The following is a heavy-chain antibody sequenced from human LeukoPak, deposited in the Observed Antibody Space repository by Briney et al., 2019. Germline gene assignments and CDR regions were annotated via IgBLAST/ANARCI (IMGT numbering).Heavy chain of an antibody. J-gene: IGHJ4*02. CDR3: ARYYYGSSGYSLRLLAYYFDY. Sequence: SVKVSCKASGGTFSSYAISWVRQAPGQGLEWMGGIIPIFGTANYAQKFQGRVTITAYESTSTAYMELSSLRSEDTAVYYCARYYYGSSGYSLRLLAYYFDYWGQGTLVTVSS. D-gene: IGHD3-22*01. CDR1: GGTFSSYA. CDR2: IIPIFGTA. V-gene: IGHV1-69*13.